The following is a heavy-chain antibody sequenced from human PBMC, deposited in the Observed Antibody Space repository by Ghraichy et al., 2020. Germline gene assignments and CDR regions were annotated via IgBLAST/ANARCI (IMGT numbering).Heavy chain of an antibody. V-gene: IGHV3-7*05. J-gene: IGHJ6*02. CDR2: IRQDGSET. D-gene: IGHD3-16*02. CDR1: GFTFSSYW. Sequence: GGSLRLSCAASGFTFSSYWMSWVRQAPGKGLEWVANIRQDGSETYYVDSLKGRITIFRDNAQNSLFLQMNGLRVEDTAVYFCVRIIAIYQYGMDVWGQGTTVTVSS. CDR3: VRIIAIYQYGMDV.